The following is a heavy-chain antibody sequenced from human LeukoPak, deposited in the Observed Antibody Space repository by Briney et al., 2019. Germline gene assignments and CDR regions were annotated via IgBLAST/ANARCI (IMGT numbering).Heavy chain of an antibody. CDR3: AGIPVFGVVLHQEPV. V-gene: IGHV1-69*10. Sequence: GASVKVSCKASGYTFTGYYMHWVRQAPGQGLEWMGVFIPILDTANSTQKFQGRLTITADISTNTVYMELSSLRFDDTAVYFCAGIPVFGVVLHQEPVWGKGTTVTVSS. D-gene: IGHD3-3*01. CDR2: FIPILDTA. J-gene: IGHJ6*03. CDR1: GYTFTGYY.